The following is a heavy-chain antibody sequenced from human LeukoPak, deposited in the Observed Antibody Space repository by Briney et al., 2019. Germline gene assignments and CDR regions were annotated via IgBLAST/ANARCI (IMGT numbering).Heavy chain of an antibody. D-gene: IGHD6-19*01. CDR1: GFTFSSYW. V-gene: IGHV3-7*01. J-gene: IGHJ3*02. CDR3: AREGHIAVAGPGAFDI. CDR2: IKQDGSEK. Sequence: GRSLRLSCAASGFTFSSYWMSWDRQAPGKGLEWVANIKQDGSEKYYVDSVKGRFTISRDNAKNSLYLQMNSLRAEDTAVYYCAREGHIAVAGPGAFDIWGQGTMVTVSS.